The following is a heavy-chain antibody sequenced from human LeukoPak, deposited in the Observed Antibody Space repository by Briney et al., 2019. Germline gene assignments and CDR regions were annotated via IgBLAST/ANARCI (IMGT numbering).Heavy chain of an antibody. CDR3: ARDLSLPAAIPGHWFDP. Sequence: ASVKVSCTASGYTFTGYYMHWVRQAPGQGLEWMGWINTNSGGTNYAQKFQGRVTMTRDTSISTAYMELSRLRSDDTAVYYCARDLSLPAAIPGHWFDPWGQGTLVTVSS. D-gene: IGHD2-2*02. V-gene: IGHV1-2*02. CDR2: INTNSGGT. CDR1: GYTFTGYY. J-gene: IGHJ5*02.